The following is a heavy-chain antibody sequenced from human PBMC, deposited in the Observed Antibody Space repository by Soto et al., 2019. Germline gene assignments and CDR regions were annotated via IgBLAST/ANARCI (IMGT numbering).Heavy chain of an antibody. CDR2: ISAYNGNT. CDR3: ARFSGGSYNTYYFYYGMEV. J-gene: IGHJ6*02. V-gene: IGHV1-18*04. Sequence: GASVKVSCKASGSTFTSYGISWVRQAPGQGLDWMGWISAYNGNTKYAQDLQGRVTMTTDTSTSTAYMELRSLRSDDTAMYYCARFSGGSYNTYYFYYGMEVWGQGTTVTVSS. D-gene: IGHD2-15*01. CDR1: GSTFTSYG.